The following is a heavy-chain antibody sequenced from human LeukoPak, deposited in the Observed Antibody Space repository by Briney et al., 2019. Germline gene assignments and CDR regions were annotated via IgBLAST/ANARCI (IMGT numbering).Heavy chain of an antibody. Sequence: AASVKVSCKAFGYTFTRYGVSWVRQAPGQGLEWIGWISGSNGNTNYAQNFQGRVTMTTDTSTSTAYMELRSLRSDDTAVYYCARRANKGSGWSDAFDIWGQGTMVTVSS. D-gene: IGHD6-19*01. CDR2: ISGSNGNT. CDR3: ARRANKGSGWSDAFDI. J-gene: IGHJ3*02. CDR1: GYTFTRYG. V-gene: IGHV1-18*01.